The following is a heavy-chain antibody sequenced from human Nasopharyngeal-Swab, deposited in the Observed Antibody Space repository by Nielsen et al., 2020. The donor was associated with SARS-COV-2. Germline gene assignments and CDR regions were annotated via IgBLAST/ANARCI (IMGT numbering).Heavy chain of an antibody. D-gene: IGHD4-11*01. CDR2: INPSGGST. J-gene: IGHJ5*02. CDR1: GYTYNTYG. CDR3: AKGNYEDWFDP. V-gene: IGHV1-46*02. Sequence: ASVKVSCKASGYTYNTYGITWVRQAPGQGLEWMGIINPSGGSTSFAQKFQGRVTMTRDTSTSTVYMELSSLRSEDTAVYYCAKGNYEDWFDPWGQGTLVTVSS.